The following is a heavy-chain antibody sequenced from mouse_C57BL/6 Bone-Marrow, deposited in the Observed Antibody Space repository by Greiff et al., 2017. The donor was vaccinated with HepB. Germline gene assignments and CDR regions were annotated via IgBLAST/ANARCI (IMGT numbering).Heavy chain of an antibody. CDR1: GFTFSSYG. Sequence: EVQLVESGGDLVKPGGSLKLSCAASGFTFSSYGMSWVRQTPDKRLEWVATISSGGSYTYYPDSVKGRFTISRDNAKNTLYLQMSSLKSEDTAMYYCASRYYYGSTPYAMDYWGQGTSVTVSS. J-gene: IGHJ4*01. CDR2: ISSGGSYT. D-gene: IGHD1-1*01. CDR3: ASRYYYGSTPYAMDY. V-gene: IGHV5-6*01.